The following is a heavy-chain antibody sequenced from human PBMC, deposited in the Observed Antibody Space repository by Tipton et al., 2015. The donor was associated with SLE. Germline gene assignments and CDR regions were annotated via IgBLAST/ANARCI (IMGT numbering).Heavy chain of an antibody. V-gene: IGHV4-39*07. CDR3: ARAGEGVFDY. D-gene: IGHD3-10*01. J-gene: IGHJ4*02. CDR2: IYYSGST. CDR1: GGSISSSSYY. Sequence: TLSLTCTVSGGSISSSSYYWGWIRQPPGKGLEWIGSIYYSGSTYYNPSLKSRVTISVDTSKNQFSLKLSSATAADTAVYYCARAGEGVFDYWGQGTLVTVSS.